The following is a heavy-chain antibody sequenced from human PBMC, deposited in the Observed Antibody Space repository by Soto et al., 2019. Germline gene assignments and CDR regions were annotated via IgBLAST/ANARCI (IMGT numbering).Heavy chain of an antibody. J-gene: IGHJ6*03. Sequence: GGSLRLSCAASGFTFSSYAMSWVRQAPGKGLEWVSAISGSGGSTYYADSVKGRFTISRDNSKNTLYLQMNSLRAEDTAVYYCAKDAGNIVVVPAPYYYMDVWGKGTTVTVSS. D-gene: IGHD2-2*01. V-gene: IGHV3-23*01. CDR1: GFTFSSYA. CDR2: ISGSGGST. CDR3: AKDAGNIVVVPAPYYYMDV.